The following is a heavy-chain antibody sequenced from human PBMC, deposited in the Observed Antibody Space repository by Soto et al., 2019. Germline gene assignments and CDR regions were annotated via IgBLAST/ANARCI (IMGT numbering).Heavy chain of an antibody. CDR1: GDSVSSNSAG. Sequence: SQTLSLTCAITGDSVSSNSAGWSWVRQPPSRGLEWLGRTYYRSKWYYEYAVSVRGRITTNPDTSKNQYSLQLNSVTPEDTAVYFCARGEQYSGRIFDYWGQGTLVTVSS. D-gene: IGHD1-26*01. CDR2: TYYRSKWYY. V-gene: IGHV6-1*01. CDR3: ARGEQYSGRIFDY. J-gene: IGHJ4*01.